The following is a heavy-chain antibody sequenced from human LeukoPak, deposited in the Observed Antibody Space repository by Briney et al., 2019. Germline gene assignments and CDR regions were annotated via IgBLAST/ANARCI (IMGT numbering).Heavy chain of an antibody. CDR3: YCTDLLMLLGY. Sequence: GESLKISCKGSGYSFTSYWIGWVRQMPGKGLEWMGIIYPGDSDTRYSPSFQGQVTISADKSISTAYPQWSSLKASDTAMYYCYCTDLLMLLGYWGQGTLVTVSS. D-gene: IGHD2-8*02. CDR2: IYPGDSDT. CDR1: GYSFTSYW. V-gene: IGHV5-51*01. J-gene: IGHJ4*02.